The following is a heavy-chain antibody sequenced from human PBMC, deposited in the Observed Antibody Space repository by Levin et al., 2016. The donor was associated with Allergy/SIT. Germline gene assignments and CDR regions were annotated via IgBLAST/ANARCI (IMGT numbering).Heavy chain of an antibody. V-gene: IGHV3-9*01. CDR2: ISWNSGSI. D-gene: IGHD5-18*01. CDR1: GFTFDDYA. J-gene: IGHJ4*02. CDR3: ARAPTTAMVLPFDY. Sequence: SLKISCAASGFTFDDYAMHWVRQAPGKGLEWVSGISWNSGSIGYADSVKGRFTISRDNAKNSLYLQMNSLRAEDTALYYCARAPTTAMVLPFDYWGQGTLVTVSS.